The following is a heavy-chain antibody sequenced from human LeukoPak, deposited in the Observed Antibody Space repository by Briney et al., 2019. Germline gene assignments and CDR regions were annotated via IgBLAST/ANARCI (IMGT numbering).Heavy chain of an antibody. Sequence: GGSLRLSCATSGFTFTTYGFHWVRQAPGKGLEWVAVIWSDGSKKYYADSVKGRFTTSRDNSKHTVFLQMNSLSADDTAVYYCARDLQLWLFDFWGQGTLVAVSS. J-gene: IGHJ4*02. D-gene: IGHD5-24*01. V-gene: IGHV3-33*01. CDR2: IWSDGSKK. CDR1: GFTFTTYG. CDR3: ARDLQLWLFDF.